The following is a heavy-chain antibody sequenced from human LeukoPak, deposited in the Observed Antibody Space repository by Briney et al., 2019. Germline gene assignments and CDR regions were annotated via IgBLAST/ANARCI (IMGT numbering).Heavy chain of an antibody. CDR1: GLTASHNV. V-gene: IGHV3-66*02. CDR3: AKRPSDYGDYVSYFDY. J-gene: IGHJ4*02. CDR2: ITTSGSI. Sequence: GGSLRLSCAASGLTASHNVNNAMSWVRHAPGKGLEWVSGITTSGSIYYADSVKGRFTISRDNSKDTLYLQMNSLRDEDTAVYYCAKRPSDYGDYVSYFDYWGQGTLVTVSS. D-gene: IGHD4-17*01.